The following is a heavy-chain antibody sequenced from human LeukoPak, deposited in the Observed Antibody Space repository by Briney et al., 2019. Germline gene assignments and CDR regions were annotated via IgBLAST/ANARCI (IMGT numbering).Heavy chain of an antibody. J-gene: IGHJ6*02. V-gene: IGHV3-23*01. Sequence: QAGGSLRLSCAASGFTFSGYAMSWVRQAPGKGLEWVSAISGSGGSTYYADSVKGRFTISRDNSKNTLYLQMNSLRAEDTAVYYCARDPPPQFGVMYGMDVWGQGTTVTVSS. D-gene: IGHD3-3*01. CDR2: ISGSGGST. CDR1: GFTFSGYA. CDR3: ARDPPPQFGVMYGMDV.